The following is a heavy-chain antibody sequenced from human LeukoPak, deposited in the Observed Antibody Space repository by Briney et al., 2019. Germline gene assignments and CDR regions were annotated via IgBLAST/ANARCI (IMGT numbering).Heavy chain of an antibody. J-gene: IGHJ4*02. V-gene: IGHV4-34*01. CDR1: GGSFSGYY. CDR2: INHSGST. D-gene: IGHD3-3*01. CDR3: ARVRRNYDFWSGYYRFFDY. Sequence: SETLSLTCAVYGGSFSGYYWSWIRQPPGKGLEWIGEINHSGSTNYNPSLKSRVTISVDTSKNQFSLKLSSVTAADTAVYYCARVRRNYDFWSGYYRFFDYWGQGTLVTVSS.